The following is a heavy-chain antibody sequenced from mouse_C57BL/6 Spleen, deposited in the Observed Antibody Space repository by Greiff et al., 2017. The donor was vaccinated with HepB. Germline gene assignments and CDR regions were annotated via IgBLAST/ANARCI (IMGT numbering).Heavy chain of an antibody. CDR1: GFSLSTSGMG. D-gene: IGHD1-1*01. CDR2: IYWDDDK. J-gene: IGHJ4*01. Sequence: QVQLKESGPGILQSSQTLSLTCSFSGFSLSTSGMGVSWIRQPSGKGLEWLAHIYWDDDKRYNPSLKSRLTISKDTSRNQVFLKITSVDTADTATYYCARSDSDGSSSYAMDYWGQGTSVTVSS. CDR3: ARSDSDGSSSYAMDY. V-gene: IGHV8-12*01.